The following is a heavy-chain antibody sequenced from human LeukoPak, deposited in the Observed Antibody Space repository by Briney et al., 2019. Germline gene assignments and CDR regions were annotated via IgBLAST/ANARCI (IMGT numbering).Heavy chain of an antibody. CDR3: ARGRPGGSWSSPTARFDY. CDR2: INHSGST. CDR1: GGSFSGYY. J-gene: IGHJ4*02. D-gene: IGHD6-13*01. Sequence: SETLSLTCAVYGGSFSGYYWSWIRQPPGKGLEWIGEINHSGSTNYNPSLKSRVTISVDTSKNQFSLKLSSVTAADTAVYYCARGRPGGSWSSPTARFDYWGQGTLVTVSS. V-gene: IGHV4-34*01.